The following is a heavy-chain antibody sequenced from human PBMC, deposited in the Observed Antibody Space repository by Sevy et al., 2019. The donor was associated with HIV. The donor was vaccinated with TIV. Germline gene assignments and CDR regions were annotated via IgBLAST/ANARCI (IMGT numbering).Heavy chain of an antibody. CDR3: ARRLLAPKYYFDN. J-gene: IGHJ4*02. Sequence: SETLSLTCTVSGGSISSSSYYWGWIRQPPGKGLEWIGTIYYSGSTYYNPSLKSRVTISVDMSKNQFSLNLSSVTAADTAVYYCARRLLAPKYYFDNWGQGTLVTVSS. CDR1: GGSISSSSYY. CDR2: IYYSGST. V-gene: IGHV4-39*01.